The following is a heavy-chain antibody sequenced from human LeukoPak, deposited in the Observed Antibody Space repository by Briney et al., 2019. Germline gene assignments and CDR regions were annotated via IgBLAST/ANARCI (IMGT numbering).Heavy chain of an antibody. Sequence: GGSLRLSYAASGFTFSSYGMHWVRQAPGKGLEWVAFIRYDGSNKYYADSVKGRFTMSRDNSKNTLYLQMNSLRGEDTALYYCAKLGSGWYGALDYWGQGTLVTVSS. CDR1: GFTFSSYG. V-gene: IGHV3-30*02. D-gene: IGHD6-19*01. CDR3: AKLGSGWYGALDY. J-gene: IGHJ4*02. CDR2: IRYDGSNK.